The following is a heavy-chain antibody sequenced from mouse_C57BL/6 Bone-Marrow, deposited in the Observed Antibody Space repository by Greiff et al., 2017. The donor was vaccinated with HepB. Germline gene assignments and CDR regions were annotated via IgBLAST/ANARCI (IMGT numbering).Heavy chain of an antibody. Sequence: QVQLQQSGAELVRPGASVKLSCKASGYTFTDYYINWVKQRPGQRLEWIARIYPGSGNTYYNEKFKGKATLTAEKSSSTAYMQLSSLTSEDSAVYFCARSDYYGSSYEAWVAYWGQGTLVTVSA. CDR1: GYTFTDYY. CDR2: IYPGSGNT. V-gene: IGHV1-76*01. CDR3: ARSDYYGSSYEAWVAY. J-gene: IGHJ3*01. D-gene: IGHD1-1*01.